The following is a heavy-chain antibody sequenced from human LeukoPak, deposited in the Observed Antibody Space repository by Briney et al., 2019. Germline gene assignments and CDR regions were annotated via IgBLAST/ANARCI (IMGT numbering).Heavy chain of an antibody. J-gene: IGHJ5*02. CDR3: ARVRWLQRIPNWFDP. D-gene: IGHD5-24*01. CDR2: IYPGDSDT. Sequence: GESLKISCKGSGYSFINYWIGWVRQMPGKGLEWMGIIYPGDSDTRYSPSFQGQVTISADKSISTAYLQWSSLKASDTAMYYCARVRWLQRIPNWFDPWGQGTLVTVSS. V-gene: IGHV5-51*01. CDR1: GYSFINYW.